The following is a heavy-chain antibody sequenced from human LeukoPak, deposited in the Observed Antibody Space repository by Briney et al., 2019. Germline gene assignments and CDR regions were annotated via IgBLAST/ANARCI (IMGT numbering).Heavy chain of an antibody. J-gene: IGHJ6*02. Sequence: PGGSLRLSCAASGFTVSSKYMNWVRQAPGRGLEWVSIIFGGGSTYYTDSVKGRFTVSRDTSKNTLHLQMNSLRAEDTAVYYCARGLGNYTNSRYFFYGLDVWGLGTTVTVSS. V-gene: IGHV3-66*01. CDR1: GFTVSSKY. CDR2: IFGGGST. CDR3: ARGLGNYTNSRYFFYGLDV. D-gene: IGHD2-2*02.